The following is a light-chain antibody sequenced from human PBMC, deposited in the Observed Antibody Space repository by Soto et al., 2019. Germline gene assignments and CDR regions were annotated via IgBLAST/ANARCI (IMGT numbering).Light chain of an antibody. CDR2: GNS. CDR1: SSNIGAGYD. Sequence: QSVLTQSPSVSGAPGQRVTISCTGSSSNIGAGYDVHWYQQLPGTAPKLLIYGNSNRPSGVPDRFSGSKSGTSASLAITGLQAEDEADYYCQSYDSSLSVVFGGGTKVIVL. CDR3: QSYDSSLSVV. J-gene: IGLJ2*01. V-gene: IGLV1-40*01.